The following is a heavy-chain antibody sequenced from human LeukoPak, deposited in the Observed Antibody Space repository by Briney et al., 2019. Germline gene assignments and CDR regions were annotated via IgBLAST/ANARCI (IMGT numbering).Heavy chain of an antibody. D-gene: IGHD4-17*01. J-gene: IGHJ5*02. CDR1: GFTFSSYS. CDR3: ARGYGDYVDWFDP. CDR2: ISSSSSTI. V-gene: IGHV3-48*01. Sequence: GGSPRLSCAASGFTFSSYSMNWVRQAPGKGLEWVSYISSSSSTIYYADSVKGRFTISRDNAKNSLYLQMNSLRAEDTAVYYCARGYGDYVDWFDPWGQGTLVTVSS.